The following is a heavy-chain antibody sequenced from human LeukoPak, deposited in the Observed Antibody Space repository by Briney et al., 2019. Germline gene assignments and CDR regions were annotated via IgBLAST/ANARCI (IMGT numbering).Heavy chain of an antibody. V-gene: IGHV3-30*02. J-gene: IGHJ6*02. CDR1: GFTFSSYG. Sequence: GGSLRLSCAASGFTFSSYGMHWVRQAPGKGLEWVAFIRYDGSNKYYADSVKGRFTISRDNSKNTLYLQMNSLRAEDTAVYYCAKDLTYSSGWLEGYYYYGMDVWGQGTTVTVSS. CDR3: AKDLTYSSGWLEGYYYYGMDV. CDR2: IRYDGSNK. D-gene: IGHD6-19*01.